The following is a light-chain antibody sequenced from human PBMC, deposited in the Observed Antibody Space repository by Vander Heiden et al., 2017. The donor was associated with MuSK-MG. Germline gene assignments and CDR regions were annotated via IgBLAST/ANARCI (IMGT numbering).Light chain of an antibody. V-gene: IGKV1-33*01. J-gene: IGKJ2*01. CDR2: DAS. Sequence: DIQMTQSPSSLSASVGDRVTITCQASQDINNYLNWYQQKPGKAPKLLINDASNLEKGGASRCSGSGAGTDFSFIISSRQPDDVAAYYCQQDDNFTSITFGQGTKLEIK. CDR1: QDINNY. CDR3: QQDDNFTSIT.